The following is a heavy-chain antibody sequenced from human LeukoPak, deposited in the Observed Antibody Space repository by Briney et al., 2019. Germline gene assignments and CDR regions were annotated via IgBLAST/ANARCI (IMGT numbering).Heavy chain of an antibody. V-gene: IGHV3-53*01. CDR3: ARARGNRPGYCSGENCYYFDY. J-gene: IGHJ4*02. Sequence: PGGSLRLSCAASGFTVSSNHMSWVRQVPGKGLEWVSLIYAGGSTYYADSVKGRFTISRDNSKNTLYLQMNSLRAEDTAVYSCARARGNRPGYCSGENCYYFDYWGQGTLVTVSS. D-gene: IGHD2-15*01. CDR1: GFTVSSNH. CDR2: IYAGGST.